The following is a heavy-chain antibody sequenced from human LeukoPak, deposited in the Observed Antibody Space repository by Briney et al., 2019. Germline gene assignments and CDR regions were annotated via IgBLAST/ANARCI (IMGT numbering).Heavy chain of an antibody. D-gene: IGHD6-19*01. CDR2: IRSKAYGGTT. J-gene: IGHJ4*02. Sequence: GGSLRLSCTASGFTFGDYAMSWVRQAPGKGLEWVSFIRSKAYGGTTEYAASVKGRFTISRDDSKSIAYLQMNSLKTEDTAVYYCTRQRGYSSGCLDYWGQGTLVTVSS. CDR3: TRQRGYSSGCLDY. CDR1: GFTFGDYA. V-gene: IGHV3-49*04.